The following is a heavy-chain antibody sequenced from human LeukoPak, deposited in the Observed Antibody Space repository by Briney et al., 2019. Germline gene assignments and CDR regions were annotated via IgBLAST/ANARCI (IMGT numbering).Heavy chain of an antibody. CDR2: INAGNGNT. CDR3: ARGREFGYWFDP. CDR1: GYTFTSYA. J-gene: IGHJ5*02. Sequence: ASAKVSCKASGYTFTSYAMHWVRQAPGQRLEWMGWINAGNGNTKYSQEFQGRVTITRDTSASTAYMELSSLRPEDMAVYYCARGREFGYWFDPWGQGTLVTVSS. D-gene: IGHD3-10*01. V-gene: IGHV1-3*03.